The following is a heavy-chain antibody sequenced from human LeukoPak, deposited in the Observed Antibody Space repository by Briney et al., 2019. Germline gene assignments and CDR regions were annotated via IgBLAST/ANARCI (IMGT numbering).Heavy chain of an antibody. J-gene: IGHJ3*02. CDR1: GGSISSYY. CDR3: ARLGVVNDAFDI. Sequence: SETLSLTCTVSGGSISSYYWSWIRQPPGKGLEWIGYIYYSGSTNYNPSLKSRVTISVDTSKNQFSLKLSSVTAADTAVYYCARLGVVNDAFDIWGQGTMVTVSS. V-gene: IGHV4-59*08. D-gene: IGHD2-15*01. CDR2: IYYSGST.